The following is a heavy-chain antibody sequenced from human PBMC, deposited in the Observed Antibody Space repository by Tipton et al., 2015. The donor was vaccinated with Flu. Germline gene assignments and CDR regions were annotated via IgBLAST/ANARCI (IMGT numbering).Heavy chain of an antibody. CDR1: GFTFSTYE. V-gene: IGHV3-48*03. Sequence: SLRLSCAASGFTFSTYEMNWVRQAPGKGLEWVSYISSSGYNIYYSDSVQGRFTISRDNAKNSLYLQMNSLRAEDTAVYYCAREENGYGDHWGQGTLVTVSS. CDR2: ISSSGYNI. D-gene: IGHD5-12*01. J-gene: IGHJ5*02. CDR3: AREENGYGDH.